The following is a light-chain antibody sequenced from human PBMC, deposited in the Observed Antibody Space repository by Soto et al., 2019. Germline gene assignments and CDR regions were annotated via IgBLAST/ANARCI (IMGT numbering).Light chain of an antibody. V-gene: IGKV3-15*01. CDR2: GAS. CDR3: QKYNNWRPILT. Sequence: EIVMTQSPATLSVSPGERATLSCRASQSVSSNLAWYQQKPGQAPRLLIYGASTRATGIPARFSGSGSGTEFTLTISSLQSEDCAVYYCQKYNNWRPILTLGGGTKVDIK. CDR1: QSVSSN. J-gene: IGKJ4*01.